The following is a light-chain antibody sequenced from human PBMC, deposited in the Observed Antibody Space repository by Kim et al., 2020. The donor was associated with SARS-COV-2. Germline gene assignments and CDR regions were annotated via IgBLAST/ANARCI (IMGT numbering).Light chain of an antibody. J-gene: IGLJ3*02. Sequence: ELTQPPSASGPPGQVVIISCSGSTSNIGPHTVNWYQQLPGTAPKLLMYNNNERPSGVPDRFSGSKSGTSASLAISGLRSEDEAAYYCAAWDASLNAPVFGGGTQLTVL. CDR2: NNN. V-gene: IGLV1-44*01. CDR3: AAWDASLNAPV. CDR1: TSNIGPHT.